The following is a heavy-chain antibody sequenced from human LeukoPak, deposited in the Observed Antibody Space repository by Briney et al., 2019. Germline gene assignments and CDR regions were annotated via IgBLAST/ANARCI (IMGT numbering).Heavy chain of an antibody. J-gene: IGHJ6*03. CDR3: ANGNRCTSPNCLGYYYFYMDV. CDR2: FSGSGGTT. D-gene: IGHD2-8*01. CDR1: GFTFSSYA. Sequence: GRSLRLSCAASGFTFSSYAMNSVRQAPGRGLERVSGFSGSGGTTYYADSVKGRFTISRDNSKNTLYLQMNSLRAEDTAVYYCANGNRCTSPNCLGYYYFYMDVWGKGTTVTVSS. V-gene: IGHV3-23*01.